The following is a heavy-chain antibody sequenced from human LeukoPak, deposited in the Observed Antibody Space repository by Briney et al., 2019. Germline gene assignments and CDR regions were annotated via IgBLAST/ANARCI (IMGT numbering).Heavy chain of an antibody. CDR3: ASVSAPGTSGWYFGY. CDR1: GFTFSSYG. Sequence: PGGSLRLSCAASGFTFSSYGMNWVRQAPGKGLEWVSYISTSSNRIDYADSVKGRFTMSRDNAKNLLYLQMNSLRDEDTAMYYCASVSAPGTSGWYFGYWGQGTLVTVSS. D-gene: IGHD6-19*01. J-gene: IGHJ4*02. V-gene: IGHV3-48*02. CDR2: ISTSSNRI.